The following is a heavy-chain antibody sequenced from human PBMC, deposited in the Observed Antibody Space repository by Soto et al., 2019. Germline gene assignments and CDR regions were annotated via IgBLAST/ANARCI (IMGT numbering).Heavy chain of an antibody. J-gene: IGHJ2*01. V-gene: IGHV4-39*01. CDR2: IYYSGST. CDR3: AMTTVTPRAYWYFDL. D-gene: IGHD4-17*01. CDR1: GGSISSSSYY. Sequence: SETLSLTCTVSGGSISSSSYYWGWIRQPPGKGLEWIGSIYYSGSTYYNPSLKSRVTISVDTSKTQFSLKLSSVTAADTAVYYCAMTTVTPRAYWYFDLWGRGTLVTVSS.